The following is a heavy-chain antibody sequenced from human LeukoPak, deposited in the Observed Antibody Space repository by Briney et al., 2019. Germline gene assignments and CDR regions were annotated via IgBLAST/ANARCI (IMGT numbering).Heavy chain of an antibody. J-gene: IGHJ4*02. D-gene: IGHD6-13*01. CDR1: GFIFSSFS. V-gene: IGHV3-21*01. CDR3: ARGAAGDY. Sequence: GGSLRLSCAASGFIFSSFSVNWVRQAPGKGLEWVSSISTSGGLSSVYYADSVKGRFTISRDNAKNSLFLQMDSLGAEDTAVYYCARGAAGDYWGQGTLVTVSS. CDR2: ISTSGGLSSV.